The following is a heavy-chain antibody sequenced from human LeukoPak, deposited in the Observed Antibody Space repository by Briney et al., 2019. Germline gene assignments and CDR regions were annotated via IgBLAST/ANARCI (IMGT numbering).Heavy chain of an antibody. CDR3: ARVKGRHSSSWPRRDYYYYGMDV. CDR2: IYYSVST. CDR1: GGSISSYY. V-gene: IGHV4-59*01. Sequence: SETLSLTCTVSGGSISSYYWSWIRQPPGKGLEWIGYIYYSVSTNYNPSLKSRVTISVDTSKNQFSLKLSSVTAADTAVYYCARVKGRHSSSWPRRDYYYYGMDVWGQGTTVTVSS. J-gene: IGHJ6*02. D-gene: IGHD6-13*01.